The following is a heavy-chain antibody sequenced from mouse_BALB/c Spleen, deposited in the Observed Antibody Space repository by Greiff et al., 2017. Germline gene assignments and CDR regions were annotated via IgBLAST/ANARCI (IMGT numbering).Heavy chain of an antibody. J-gene: IGHJ4*01. CDR2: IDPENGDT. V-gene: IGHV14-4*02. D-gene: IGHD1-1*01. Sequence: EVQLQQSGAELVRSGASVKLSCTASGFNIKDYYMHWVKQRPEQGLEWIGWIDPENGDTEYAPKFQGKATMTAATSSNTAYLQLSSLTSEDPAVYYCNAWGVVATRRAMDYWGQGTSVTVSS. CDR1: GFNIKDYY. CDR3: NAWGVVATRRAMDY.